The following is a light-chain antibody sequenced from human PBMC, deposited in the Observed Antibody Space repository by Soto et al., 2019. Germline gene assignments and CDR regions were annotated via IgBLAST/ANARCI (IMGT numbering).Light chain of an antibody. CDR1: QGISNF. J-gene: IGKJ3*01. Sequence: DIQMTQSPSSLSASVGDRVTITCRASQGISNFLAWYQQKPGKVPKVLIYAASTLQSGVPSRFSGSGSGTDFPFTISSLQPEDVATYYCQLYNSAPPVTFGPGTKVDIK. CDR2: AAS. CDR3: QLYNSAPPVT. V-gene: IGKV1-27*01.